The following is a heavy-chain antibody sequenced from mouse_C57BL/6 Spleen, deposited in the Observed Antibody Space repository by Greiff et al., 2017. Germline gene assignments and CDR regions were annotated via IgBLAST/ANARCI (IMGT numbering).Heavy chain of an antibody. V-gene: IGHV1-72*01. Sequence: QVQLQQPGAELVKPGASVKLSCKASGYTFTSYWMHWVKQRPGRGLEWIGRIDPNSGGTKYNEKFKSKDTLTVDKPSSAAYMQLSSLTSEDSAVYYCARSSLYFGNPLYAMDYWGQGNSVTVSS. J-gene: IGHJ4*01. D-gene: IGHD2-1*01. CDR3: ARSSLYFGNPLYAMDY. CDR2: IDPNSGGT. CDR1: GYTFTSYW.